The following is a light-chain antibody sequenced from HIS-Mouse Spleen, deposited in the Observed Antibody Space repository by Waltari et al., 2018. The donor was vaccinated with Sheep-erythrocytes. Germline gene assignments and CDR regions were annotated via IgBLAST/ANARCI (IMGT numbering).Light chain of an antibody. Sequence: QSALTQPRSVSGSPGQSVTISCPGTSRDVGCYNYVPWYQQHPGKAPKLMIYDVSKRPSGVPDRFSGSKSGNTASLTISGLQAEDEADYYCCSYAGSYTLVFGGGTKLTVL. CDR2: DVS. CDR3: CSYAGSYTLV. V-gene: IGLV2-11*01. CDR1: SRDVGCYNY. J-gene: IGLJ3*02.